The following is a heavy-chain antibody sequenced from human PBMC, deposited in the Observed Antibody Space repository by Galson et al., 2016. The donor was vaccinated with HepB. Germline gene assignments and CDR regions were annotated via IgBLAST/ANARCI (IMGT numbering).Heavy chain of an antibody. Sequence: SVKVSCKASGYTFTSYFMHWVRQAPGQGLEWMGIINPNDGGASYAQKFRGRMTMTIDTSTSTVYMELSSLRPDDTAVYYCARSDWQQLMTTRFDYWGQGTLVTVSS. CDR3: ARSDWQQLMTTRFDY. V-gene: IGHV1-46*01. CDR2: INPNDGGA. D-gene: IGHD6-13*01. J-gene: IGHJ4*02. CDR1: GYTFTSYF.